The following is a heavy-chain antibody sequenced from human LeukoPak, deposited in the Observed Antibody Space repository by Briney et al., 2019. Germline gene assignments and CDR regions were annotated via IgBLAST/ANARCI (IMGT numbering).Heavy chain of an antibody. CDR1: GDTFTSYG. D-gene: IGHD2-15*01. CDR2: ISAYNGNT. V-gene: IGHV1-18*01. CDR3: ARDNRIAHAFDI. J-gene: IGHJ3*02. Sequence: ASVKVSCKASGDTFTSYGISWVRQAPGQGLEWMGWISAYNGNTNYAQKLQGRVTMTTDTSTSTAYMELRSLRSDDTAVYYCARDNRIAHAFDIWGQGTMVTVSS.